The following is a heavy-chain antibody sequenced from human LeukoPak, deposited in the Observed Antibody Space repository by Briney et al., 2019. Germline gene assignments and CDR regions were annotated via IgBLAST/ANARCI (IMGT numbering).Heavy chain of an antibody. J-gene: IGHJ4*02. Sequence: GGSLRLSCAAAGFAFSSYSMNWVRQAPGKGLEWVSSISSVSSYMYYADSVKGRFTISRDNAKNSLYLQMNSLRAEDTAVYYCASGYRYGGDFWGQGTLVTVSS. CDR3: ASGYRYGGDF. D-gene: IGHD5-18*01. CDR1: GFAFSSYS. CDR2: ISSVSSYM. V-gene: IGHV3-21*01.